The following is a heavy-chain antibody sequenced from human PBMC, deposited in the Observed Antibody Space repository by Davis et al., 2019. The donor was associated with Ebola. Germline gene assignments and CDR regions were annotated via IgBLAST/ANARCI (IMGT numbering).Heavy chain of an antibody. CDR2: LYRDGRT. V-gene: IGHV3-53*01. J-gene: IGHJ2*01. CDR3: TRHVSGDFWYFDL. Sequence: GGSLRLSCAASGFIVSDKYMSWVRQPPGKGLEWVSVLYRDGRTHYADSVKGRFTVSRDNSNNTLFLQMNSLRAEDTAVYYCTRHVSGDFWYFDLWGRGTLVTVSS. CDR1: GFIVSDKY. D-gene: IGHD4-17*01.